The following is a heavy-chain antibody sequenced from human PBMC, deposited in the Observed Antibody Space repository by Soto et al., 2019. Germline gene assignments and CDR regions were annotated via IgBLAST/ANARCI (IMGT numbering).Heavy chain of an antibody. D-gene: IGHD2-21*02. J-gene: IGHJ4*02. CDR3: AKWSTAFDY. CDR1: GFTFSSYG. Sequence: GGSLRLSCAASGFTFSSYGMHWVRQAPGKGLEWVAVISYDGSNKYYADSVKGRFTISRDNSKNTLYLQMNSLRAEDTAVYYCAKWSTAFDYWGQGTLVTVSS. V-gene: IGHV3-30*18. CDR2: ISYDGSNK.